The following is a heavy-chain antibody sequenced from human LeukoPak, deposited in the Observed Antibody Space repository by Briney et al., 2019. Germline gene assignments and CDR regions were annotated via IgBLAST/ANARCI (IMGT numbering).Heavy chain of an antibody. CDR3: ARRGGGPSRNSYYMDV. CDR1: GGSFSGYY. CDR2: INHSGST. Sequence: SETLSLTCAVYGGSFSGYYWSWIRQPPGKWLEWIGEINHSGSTNYNPSLKSRVTISVDTSKNQFSLTLSSVTAADTAVYYCARRGGGPSRNSYYMDVWGKGTTVTVSS. J-gene: IGHJ6*03. D-gene: IGHD4-23*01. V-gene: IGHV4-34*01.